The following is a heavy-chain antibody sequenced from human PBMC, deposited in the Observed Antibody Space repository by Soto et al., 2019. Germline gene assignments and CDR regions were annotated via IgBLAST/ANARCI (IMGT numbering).Heavy chain of an antibody. D-gene: IGHD3-9*01. CDR3: ARGSLVGWFDP. CDR2: IHYSGST. CDR1: GGSISNGAYF. J-gene: IGHJ5*02. V-gene: IGHV4-31*03. Sequence: QVQLQESGPGLVKPSQTLSLTCTVSGGSISNGAYFWSWIRQHPGKGLEWIGYIHYSGSTYYNPSLRSRVTISGDTSKNHFSLKLSSVTAADTAVYYCARGSLVGWFDPWGRGTLVTVSS.